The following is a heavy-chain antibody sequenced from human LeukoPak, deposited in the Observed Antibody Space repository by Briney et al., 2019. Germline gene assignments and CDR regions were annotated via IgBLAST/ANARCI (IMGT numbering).Heavy chain of an antibody. CDR2: IHDDGGF. CDR1: GVSITYSNW. Sequence: PSGTLSLTCAVSGVSITYSNWRSLVRQPPGKGLEWIGEIHDDGGFHCNPLLKGRVAMSMDRSQNQFSLRLSSVTAADTAVYYCARDLGYQLLYWGQGIQVTVSS. V-gene: IGHV4-4*02. J-gene: IGHJ4*02. CDR3: ARDLGYQLLY. D-gene: IGHD2-2*01.